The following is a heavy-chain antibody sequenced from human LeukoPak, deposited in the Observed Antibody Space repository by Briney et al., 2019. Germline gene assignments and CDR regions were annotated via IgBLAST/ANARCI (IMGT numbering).Heavy chain of an antibody. CDR2: ISGTGGST. J-gene: IGHJ3*02. V-gene: IGHV3-23*01. CDR3: AKVRVVGASDAYDI. Sequence: GGSLRLSCAASGFTFSSYAINWVRQTPGKGLEWVSAISGTGGSTYYGDSVKGRFTISRDNSKNTLYLQMNSLSAEDTAVYYCAKVRVVGASDAYDIWGQGTMVTVSS. D-gene: IGHD1-26*01. CDR1: GFTFSSYA.